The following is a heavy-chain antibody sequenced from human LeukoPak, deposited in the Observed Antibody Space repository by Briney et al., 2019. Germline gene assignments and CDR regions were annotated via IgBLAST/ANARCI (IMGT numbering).Heavy chain of an antibody. J-gene: IGHJ4*02. CDR2: ISGSGGST. Sequence: GGSLRLSCAASGFTFSSYAMSWVRQAPGKGLKWVSVISGSGGSTYYADSATGWFTISRDNSKNTLYLDMNSLRAEDTAVYYCAKSHVLGFCSDGTCYGYFDYWGQGSLVTVSS. CDR1: GFTFSSYA. V-gene: IGHV3-23*01. D-gene: IGHD2-15*01. CDR3: AKSHVLGFCSDGTCYGYFDY.